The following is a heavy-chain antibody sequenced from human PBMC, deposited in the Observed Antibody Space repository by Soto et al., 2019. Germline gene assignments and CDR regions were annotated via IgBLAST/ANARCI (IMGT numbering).Heavy chain of an antibody. CDR2: ISGSGGST. Sequence: SLRLSCAASGFTFSSYAMSWVRQAPGEGLEWVSAISGSGGSTYYADSVRGRFTISRDNSKNTLYLQMNSLRAEDTAVYYCAKDLSHNHLPLGWFDPWGQGTLVTVSS. D-gene: IGHD1-1*01. J-gene: IGHJ5*02. CDR3: AKDLSHNHLPLGWFDP. V-gene: IGHV3-23*01. CDR1: GFTFSSYA.